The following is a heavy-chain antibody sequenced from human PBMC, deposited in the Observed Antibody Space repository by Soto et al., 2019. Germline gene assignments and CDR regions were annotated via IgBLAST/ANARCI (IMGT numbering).Heavy chain of an antibody. J-gene: IGHJ6*02. V-gene: IGHV3-23*01. CDR2: ISGSGATT. D-gene: IGHD6-6*01. CDR1: GFTFSSYA. Sequence: EEQLLESGGGLVQPGGSLRLSCAASGFTFSSYAMSWVRQAPGKGLEWVSAISGSGATTYHADSVTGRFNISRENSKNTLYLQMNSLRAEDTAVYYCAKPPYSSSTFYYYGMDVWGRGTTVTVSS. CDR3: AKPPYSSSTFYYYGMDV.